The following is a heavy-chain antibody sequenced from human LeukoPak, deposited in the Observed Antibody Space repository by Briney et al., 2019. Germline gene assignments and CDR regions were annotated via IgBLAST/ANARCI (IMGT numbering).Heavy chain of an antibody. CDR2: ISGSGANT. V-gene: IGHV3-23*01. D-gene: IGHD5-18*01. Sequence: GGSLRLSCAASGFTFSSYAMSWVRQAPGKGLEWVSGISGSGANTYYADSVKGRFSISRDNSKITLYLQMTSLRAEDTAVYYCAKDSWIQLWPRGDFDYWGQGTLVIVSS. CDR1: GFTFSSYA. J-gene: IGHJ4*02. CDR3: AKDSWIQLWPRGDFDY.